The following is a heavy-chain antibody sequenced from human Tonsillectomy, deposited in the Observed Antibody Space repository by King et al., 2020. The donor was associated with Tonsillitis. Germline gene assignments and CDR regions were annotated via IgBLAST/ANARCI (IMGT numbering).Heavy chain of an antibody. CDR2: SKSKTDGGTT. J-gene: IGHJ4*02. D-gene: IGHD3-16*02. Sequence: VQLVESGGGLVKPGGSLRLSCAGSGFTFSNAWMSWVRQAPGKGLEWVGRSKSKTDGGTTDYAAPVKGRFTISRDDSKKTLYLQMNSLKTEDTAVYYCTTPTFGGVIVRDYWGQGTLVTVSS. CDR3: TTPTFGGVIVRDY. V-gene: IGHV3-15*01. CDR1: GFTFSNAW.